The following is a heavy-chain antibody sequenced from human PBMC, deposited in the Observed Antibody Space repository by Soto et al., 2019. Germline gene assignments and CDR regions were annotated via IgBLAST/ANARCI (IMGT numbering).Heavy chain of an antibody. CDR3: ARENQSRGYSGCDRGVFDY. J-gene: IGHJ4*02. Sequence: QVQLVQSGAEVKKPGSSVKVSCKASGGTFSSYAISWVRQAPGQGLEWMGGIIPIFGTANYAQKFQGRVTITADESTSTAYMELSSLRSEDTAVYYCARENQSRGYSGCDRGVFDYWGQGTLVTVSS. D-gene: IGHD5-12*01. CDR2: IIPIFGTA. CDR1: GGTFSSYA. V-gene: IGHV1-69*12.